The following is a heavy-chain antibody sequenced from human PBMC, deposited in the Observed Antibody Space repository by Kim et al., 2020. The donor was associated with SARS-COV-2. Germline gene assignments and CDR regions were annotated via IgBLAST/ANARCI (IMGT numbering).Heavy chain of an antibody. Sequence: ASVKVSCKASGYTFTGYYMHWVRQAPGQGLEWMGRINPNSGGTNYAQKFQGRVTMTRDTSISTAYMELSRLRSDDTAVYYCARDRFVLERQPNWFDPWGQGTLVTVSS. J-gene: IGHJ5*02. CDR2: INPNSGGT. CDR1: GYTFTGYY. D-gene: IGHD1-1*01. V-gene: IGHV1-2*06. CDR3: ARDRFVLERQPNWFDP.